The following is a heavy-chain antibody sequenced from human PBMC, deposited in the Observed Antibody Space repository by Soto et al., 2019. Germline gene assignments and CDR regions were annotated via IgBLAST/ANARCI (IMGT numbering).Heavy chain of an antibody. D-gene: IGHD4-17*01. Sequence: QVQLVQSGAEVKKPGASVKVSCKASGYTFTSYDINWVRQATGQGLEWMGWMNPNSGNTGYAQKLQARXTXTXXTSISTAYTELSSLRSEDTAVYYCARTLYSDTVDYRGQGTLVTVSS. V-gene: IGHV1-8*01. CDR2: MNPNSGNT. J-gene: IGHJ4*02. CDR3: ARTLYSDTVDY. CDR1: GYTFTSYD.